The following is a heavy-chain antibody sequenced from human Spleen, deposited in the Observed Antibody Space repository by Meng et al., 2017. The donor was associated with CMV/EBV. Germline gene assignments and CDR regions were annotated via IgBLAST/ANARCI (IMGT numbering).Heavy chain of an antibody. CDR1: GGSISSSSYY. CDR3: ARSGYSDFDH. Sequence: SETLSLTCTVSGGSISSSSYYWGWIRQPPGKGLEWIGSSYYSGSTYYSPSLKSRVSISVDTSKNQFSLKLSSVTAADTAVYYCARSGYSDFDHWGQGTLVTVSS. J-gene: IGHJ4*02. V-gene: IGHV4-39*07. CDR2: SYYSGST. D-gene: IGHD3-3*01.